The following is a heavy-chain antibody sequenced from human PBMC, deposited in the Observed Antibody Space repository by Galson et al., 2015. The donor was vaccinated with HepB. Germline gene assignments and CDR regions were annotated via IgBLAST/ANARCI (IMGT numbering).Heavy chain of an antibody. CDR1: GFTFSSYW. D-gene: IGHD4/OR15-4a*01. Sequence: SLRLSCAASGFTFSSYWMSWVRQAPGKGLEWVANIKQDGSEKYYVDSVKGRFTISRDNSKNTLSLHMNSLRAEDTAIYYCAKHLHLTYDYNDYWGQGTLVTVSS. V-gene: IGHV3-7*03. CDR2: IKQDGSEK. J-gene: IGHJ4*02. CDR3: AKHLHLTYDYNDY.